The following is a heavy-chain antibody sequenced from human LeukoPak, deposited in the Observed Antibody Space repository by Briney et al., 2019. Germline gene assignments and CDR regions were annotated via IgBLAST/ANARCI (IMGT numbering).Heavy chain of an antibody. J-gene: IGHJ4*02. CDR1: GGTFSSYA. CDR3: ARGLPEYYFDY. CDR2: IIPILGIA. V-gene: IGHV1-69*04. Sequence: SVKVSCKASGGTFSSYAISWVRQAPGQGLEWMGRIIPILGIANYARKFQGRVTITADKSTSTAYMELSSLRSEDTAVYYCARGLPEYYFDYWGQGTLVTVS. D-gene: IGHD5-18*01.